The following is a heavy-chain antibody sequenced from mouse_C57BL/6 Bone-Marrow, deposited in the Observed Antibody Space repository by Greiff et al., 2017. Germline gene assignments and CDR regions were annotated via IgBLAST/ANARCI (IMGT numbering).Heavy chain of an antibody. CDR3: ASTGTEVYFDY. CDR1: GFTFSSYG. J-gene: IGHJ2*01. V-gene: IGHV5-6*01. D-gene: IGHD4-1*02. CDR2: ISSGGSYT. Sequence: EVQVVESGGDLVKPGGSLKLSCAASGFTFSSYGMSWVRQTPDKRLEWVATISSGGSYTYYPDSVKGRFTISRDNAKNTLYLQMSSLKAEDTAMYYCASTGTEVYFDYWGQGTTLTVSS.